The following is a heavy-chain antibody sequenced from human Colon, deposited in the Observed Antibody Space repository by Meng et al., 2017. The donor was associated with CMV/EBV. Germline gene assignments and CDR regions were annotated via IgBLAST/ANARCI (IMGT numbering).Heavy chain of an antibody. CDR2: IYHSGSN. V-gene: IGHV4-4*02. CDR3: ARLPAAERGSWFDP. Sequence: VSGGSISSSNWWSWVRQPPGKGLEWIGEIYHSGSNNYNPSLKSRVTISVDKSKNQFSLKLSSVTAADTAVYYCARLPAAERGSWFDPWGQGTLVTVSS. J-gene: IGHJ5*02. CDR1: GGSISSSNW. D-gene: IGHD2-2*01.